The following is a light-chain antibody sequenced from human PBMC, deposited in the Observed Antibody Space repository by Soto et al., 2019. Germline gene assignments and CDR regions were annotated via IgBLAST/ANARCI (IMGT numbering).Light chain of an antibody. Sequence: QSLLTQPPSASGTPGQGVTISCSGSSSNIGSNYVYWYQQLPGTAPKLLIYNNNQRPSGVPDRFSASKSGTSASLAIRGLRSDDEADYYCSSWDGSMSGYVFGDGPKVTVL. CDR1: SSNIGSNY. V-gene: IGLV1-47*02. CDR2: NNN. CDR3: SSWDGSMSGYV. J-gene: IGLJ1*01.